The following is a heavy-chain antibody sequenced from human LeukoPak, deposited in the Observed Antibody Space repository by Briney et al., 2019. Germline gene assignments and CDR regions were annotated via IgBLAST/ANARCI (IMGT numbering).Heavy chain of an antibody. CDR2: IDYSGTT. V-gene: IGHV4-59*01. Sequence: SETLSLTCTVSGGSISSYYWTWMRQPPGKGLEWIGYIDYSGTTNYNPSLKSRVTISVDTSKNQFSLKLSSVTAADTAIYYCARGGHYGSGNDFRFDPWGQGTLVTVSS. D-gene: IGHD3-10*01. CDR3: ARGGHYGSGNDFRFDP. J-gene: IGHJ5*02. CDR1: GGSISSYY.